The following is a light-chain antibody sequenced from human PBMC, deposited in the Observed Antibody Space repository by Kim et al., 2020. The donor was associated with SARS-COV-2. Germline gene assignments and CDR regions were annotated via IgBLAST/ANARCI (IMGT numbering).Light chain of an antibody. CDR1: QSISSW. Sequence: DIQMTQSPSTLSASVGDRVTITCRASQSISSWLAWYQQKPGKAPKLLIYKASSLESGVPSRFSGSGSGTEFTLTISSLQPDDFAAYYCQQYNSHPLTFGGGTKLEI. CDR3: QQYNSHPLT. V-gene: IGKV1-5*03. J-gene: IGKJ4*01. CDR2: KAS.